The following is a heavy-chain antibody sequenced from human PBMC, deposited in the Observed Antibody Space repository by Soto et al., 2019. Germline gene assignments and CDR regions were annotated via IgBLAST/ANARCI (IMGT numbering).Heavy chain of an antibody. V-gene: IGHV4-31*03. CDR3: ARGGISAAAPPDY. J-gene: IGHJ4*02. CDR1: GGSISSGGYY. D-gene: IGHD6-13*01. Sequence: QVQLQESGPGLVKPSQTLSLTCTVSGGSISSGGYYWSWIRQHPGKGLEWIGYIYYSGSTYYNPSLISRVTISVDTSKNQISLTLSSVTAADPAVYYRARGGISAAAPPDYWGQGTLVTVSS. CDR2: IYYSGST.